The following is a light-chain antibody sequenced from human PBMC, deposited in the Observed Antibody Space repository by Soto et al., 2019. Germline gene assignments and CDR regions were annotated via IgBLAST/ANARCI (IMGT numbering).Light chain of an antibody. J-gene: IGKJ1*01. CDR2: DTS. Sequence: EIVLTQSPGTLSLSPGERATLSCRASQSVRDRYLAWYQQKPGQAPSLLIYDTSTRATGVPDRFSGSGSGTDFALPISRVEPEDFAIYFCQKYGSSPGTFGQGTKVEI. CDR1: QSVRDRY. V-gene: IGKV3-20*01. CDR3: QKYGSSPGT.